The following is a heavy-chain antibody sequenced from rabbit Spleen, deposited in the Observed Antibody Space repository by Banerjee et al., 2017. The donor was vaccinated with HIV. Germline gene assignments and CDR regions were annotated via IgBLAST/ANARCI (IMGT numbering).Heavy chain of an antibody. V-gene: IGHV1S40*01. CDR1: GFSFSSSYD. D-gene: IGHD1-1*01. J-gene: IGHJ4*01. CDR2: IADRSGST. Sequence: QSLEESGGDLVKPGASLTLTCTGSGFSFSSSYDMCWVRQAPGKGLEWISCIADRSGSTYYANWAKGRFIMSRTSSTKVTLQMTSLTAADTATYFCARDLVGVIGWNFYLWGQGTLVTVS. CDR3: ARDLVGVIGWNFYL.